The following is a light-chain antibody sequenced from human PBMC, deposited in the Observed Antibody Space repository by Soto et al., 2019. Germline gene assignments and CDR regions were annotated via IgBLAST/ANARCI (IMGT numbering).Light chain of an antibody. CDR1: SGDVDSHY. V-gene: IGLV2-14*03. CDR3: SSHTPNITL. CDR2: EGN. Sequence: QSVLTQPASVSGSPGQSITISCTGTSGDVDSHYVAWYQQHPNKAPNVLIYEGNNRPSGVSDRFSGSKSGNTASLTISGLQAEDEADYYCSSHTPNITLFGGGTKVTVL. J-gene: IGLJ2*01.